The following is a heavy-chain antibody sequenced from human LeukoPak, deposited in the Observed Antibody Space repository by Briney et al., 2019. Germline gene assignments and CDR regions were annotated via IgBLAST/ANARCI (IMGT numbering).Heavy chain of an antibody. Sequence: GESLKISCKGSGYSFTKYWIGWVRQMPGKGLEWMGIIYPGDSDTRYSPSFQGQVTISADKSMSTAYLQWSSLKASDTATYYCARRSDHTLIDYWGQGTLVTVSS. CDR3: ARRSDHTLIDY. D-gene: IGHD1-14*01. CDR1: GYSFTKYW. CDR2: IYPGDSDT. V-gene: IGHV5-51*01. J-gene: IGHJ4*02.